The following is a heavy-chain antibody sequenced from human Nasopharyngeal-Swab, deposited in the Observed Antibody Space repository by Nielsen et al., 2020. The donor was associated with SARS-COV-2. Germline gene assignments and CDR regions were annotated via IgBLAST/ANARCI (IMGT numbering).Heavy chain of an antibody. V-gene: IGHV4-39*01. CDR1: GGSILSSTYD. D-gene: IGHD5-24*01. Sequence: SQTLSPTCTLSGGSILSSTYDWGWIRQPPGKGREWIGRIYYSGDTNYSPSLKNRLTTSVAMSKHQFSLKLYSVTAADTAVYYCASSGWLHPFDDWGPGTLVTVSS. CDR2: IYYSGDT. CDR3: ASSGWLHPFDD. J-gene: IGHJ4*02.